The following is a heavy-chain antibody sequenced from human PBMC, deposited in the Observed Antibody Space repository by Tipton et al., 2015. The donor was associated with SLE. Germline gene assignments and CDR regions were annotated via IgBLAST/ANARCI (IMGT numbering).Heavy chain of an antibody. D-gene: IGHD6-13*01. Sequence: SLRLSCAASGFTFSSYAMHWVRQAPGKGLEWVAVISYDGSNKYYADSVKGRFTISRDNSKNTLYLQMNSLRAEDTAVYYCARAHSSSRYEDDYWGQGTLVTVSS. CDR2: ISYDGSNK. CDR3: ARAHSSSRYEDDY. CDR1: GFTFSSYA. V-gene: IGHV3-30-3*01. J-gene: IGHJ4*02.